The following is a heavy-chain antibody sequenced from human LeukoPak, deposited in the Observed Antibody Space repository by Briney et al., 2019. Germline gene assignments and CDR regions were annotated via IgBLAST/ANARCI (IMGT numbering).Heavy chain of an antibody. J-gene: IGHJ4*02. Sequence: SETLSLTCTVSGGSISSSSYYWGWIRQPPGKGLEWIGSIYYSGSTYYNPSLKSRVTISVDTSKNQFSLKLSSVTAADTAVYYCARIGRDGYQPIDYWGQGTLVTVSS. CDR3: ARIGRDGYQPIDY. V-gene: IGHV4-39*07. CDR2: IYYSGST. CDR1: GGSISSSSYY. D-gene: IGHD5-24*01.